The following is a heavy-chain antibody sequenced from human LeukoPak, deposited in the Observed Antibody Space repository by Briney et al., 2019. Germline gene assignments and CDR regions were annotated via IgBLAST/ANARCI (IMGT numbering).Heavy chain of an antibody. D-gene: IGHD6-13*01. V-gene: IGHV3-7*01. CDR2: IKQDGSEK. J-gene: IGHJ6*03. CDR3: ARDVYSSSWYYHYYYMDV. Sequence: GGSLRLSCAASGFTFSSYWMSWVRQAPGKGLEWVANIKQDGSEKYYVDSVKGRFTISRDNAKNSLYLQMNSLRAEDTAVYYCARDVYSSSWYYHYYYMDVWGKGTTVTVSS. CDR1: GFTFSSYW.